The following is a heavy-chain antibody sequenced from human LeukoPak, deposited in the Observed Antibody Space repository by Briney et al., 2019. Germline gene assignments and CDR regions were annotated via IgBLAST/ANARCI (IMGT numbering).Heavy chain of an antibody. J-gene: IGHJ5*02. D-gene: IGHD2-2*02. Sequence: SETLSLTCTVSGGSISSYYWSWIRQPPGKGLEWIGYIYYSGSTNYNPSLKSRVTISVDTSKNQFSLKLSSVTAADTAVYHCARQIVVVPAAINWFDPWGQGTLVTVSS. CDR2: IYYSGST. CDR3: ARQIVVVPAAINWFDP. V-gene: IGHV4-59*01. CDR1: GGSISSYY.